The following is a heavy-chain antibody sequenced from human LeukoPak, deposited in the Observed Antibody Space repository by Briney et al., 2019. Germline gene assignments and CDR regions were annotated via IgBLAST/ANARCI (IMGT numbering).Heavy chain of an antibody. Sequence: ASVKVSCKASGYTFTSYYMHWVRQAPGQGLEWMGIINPSGGSTSYAQKFQGRVTMIRDTSTSTVYMELSSLTSEDTAVYYCARGLAAAAPDYWGQGTLVTVSS. V-gene: IGHV1-46*01. CDR2: INPSGGST. CDR1: GYTFTSYY. CDR3: ARGLAAAAPDY. J-gene: IGHJ4*02. D-gene: IGHD6-13*01.